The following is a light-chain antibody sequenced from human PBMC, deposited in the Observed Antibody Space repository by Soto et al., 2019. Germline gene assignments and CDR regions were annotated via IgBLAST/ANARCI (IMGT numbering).Light chain of an antibody. V-gene: IGKV3-20*01. J-gene: IGKJ1*01. CDR1: QSVSSSY. Sequence: EIVLTQSPGTLSLSPGERATLSCRASQSVSSSYLAWYLQKPGQAPRLLIYGTSSRATGIPDRFSGSGSGTDFTLTISRLEPEDFAVYYCQQYGSSPTFGQGTKVDIK. CDR2: GTS. CDR3: QQYGSSPT.